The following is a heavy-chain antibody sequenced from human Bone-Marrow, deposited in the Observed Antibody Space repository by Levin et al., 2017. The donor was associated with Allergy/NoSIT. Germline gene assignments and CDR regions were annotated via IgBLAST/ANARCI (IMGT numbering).Heavy chain of an antibody. J-gene: IGHJ4*02. CDR1: GGSIRSSPYY. CDR3: ASFTKYDSGGY. D-gene: IGHD3-22*01. V-gene: IGHV4-39*01. Sequence: SETLSLTCTVSGGSIRSSPYYWAWIRQPPVKGPEWIGSIFHSGNTYYNPSLRSRVTISVDTSKNQFSLRLNSVTAADSAVFYCASFTKYDSGGYWGQGALVTVS. CDR2: IFHSGNT.